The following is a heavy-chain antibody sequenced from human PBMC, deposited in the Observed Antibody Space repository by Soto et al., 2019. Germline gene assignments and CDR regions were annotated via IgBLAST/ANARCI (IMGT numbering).Heavy chain of an antibody. J-gene: IGHJ6*02. Sequence: ASVKVSCKAPGGTLNTYAISWVRQAPGQGLEWMGRIIPIFGTANFAQKFQDRVTITADESTSTAYMELNTLRPEDTAVYYCARDDALIGSSPRYYLGMDVWGHGTTVTVSS. CDR3: ARDDALIGSSPRYYLGMDV. CDR1: GGTLNTYA. CDR2: IIPIFGTA. V-gene: IGHV1-69*13. D-gene: IGHD6-6*01.